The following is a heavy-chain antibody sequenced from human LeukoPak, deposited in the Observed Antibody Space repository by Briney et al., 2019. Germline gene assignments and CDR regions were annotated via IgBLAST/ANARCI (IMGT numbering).Heavy chain of an antibody. CDR2: ISSSISYI. V-gene: IGHV3-21*01. CDR3: ARDNSVVVTAIGVY. J-gene: IGHJ4*02. CDR1: GFTFSCYS. Sequence: GGSLRLSCAASGFTFSCYSMNWVRQAPGKGLEWVSSISSSISYIYYADSVKGRFTISKDNAKNSLYLQMNSLRAEDTAVYYCARDNSVVVTAIGVYWGQGTLVTVSA. D-gene: IGHD2-21*02.